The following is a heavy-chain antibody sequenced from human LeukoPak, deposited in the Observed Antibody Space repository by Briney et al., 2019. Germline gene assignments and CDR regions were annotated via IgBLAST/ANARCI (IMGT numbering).Heavy chain of an antibody. Sequence: PGGSLRLSCAASGFTFSSYWMHWVRQAPGKGLVWVSRINTDGSSTSYADSVKDRFTISRDNAKNTLYLQMNSLRAEETAVYYCARGYSGTYRLGYWGQGTLVTVSS. CDR2: INTDGSST. CDR1: GFTFSSYW. D-gene: IGHD1-26*01. J-gene: IGHJ4*02. V-gene: IGHV3-74*01. CDR3: ARGYSGTYRLGY.